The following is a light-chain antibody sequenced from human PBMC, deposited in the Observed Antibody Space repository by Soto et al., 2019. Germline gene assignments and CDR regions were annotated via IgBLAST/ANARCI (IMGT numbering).Light chain of an antibody. CDR2: GAS. Sequence: ESVLMQSPGTLSLSPGERATLSCRASQSVSSSYLAWYQQKPGQAPRLLIYGASSRATGMPERFSGSGSGSDFTLTISRQEPDDLGVYYCQQYGSSPLYSFGQGTKLEIK. V-gene: IGKV3-20*01. CDR1: QSVSSSY. CDR3: QQYGSSPLYS. J-gene: IGKJ2*01.